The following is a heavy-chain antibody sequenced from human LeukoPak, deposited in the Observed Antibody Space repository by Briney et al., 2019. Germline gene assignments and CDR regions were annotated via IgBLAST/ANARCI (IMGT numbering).Heavy chain of an antibody. J-gene: IGHJ4*02. V-gene: IGHV3-23*01. CDR1: GFTFSSYA. D-gene: IGHD6-13*01. CDR2: ISGSGGST. Sequence: GGSLRLSCAASGFTFSSYAMSWVRQAPGKGLEWVSAISGSGGSTYYADSVKGRFTFSRDNSKNTLYLQMNSLRAEDTAVYYCANPPRGSSWFYFDYWGQGTLVTVSS. CDR3: ANPPRGSSWFYFDY.